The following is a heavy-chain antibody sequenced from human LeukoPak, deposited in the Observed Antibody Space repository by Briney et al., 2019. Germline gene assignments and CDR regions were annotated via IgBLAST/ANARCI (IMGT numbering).Heavy chain of an antibody. CDR3: ARDCEVGSTSCYTPNWFDP. D-gene: IGHD2-2*02. Sequence: SVKVSCKASGGTFSSYAISWVRQAPGQGLEWMGGIIPIFGTANYAQKFQGRVTITADESTSTAYMELSSLRSEDTAVYYCARDCEVGSTSCYTPNWFDPWGQGTLVTVSS. CDR1: GGTFSSYA. CDR2: IIPIFGTA. V-gene: IGHV1-69*13. J-gene: IGHJ5*02.